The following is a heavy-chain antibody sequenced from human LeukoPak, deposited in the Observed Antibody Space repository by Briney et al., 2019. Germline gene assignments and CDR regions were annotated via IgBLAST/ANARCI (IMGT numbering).Heavy chain of an antibody. Sequence: GGSLRLSCAASGFVFSDYAMSWVRQAPGKGLEWVATISDSGDGTYYADSVKGRFTVSRDNSKNKLFLQMNSLRAEDSAIYYCASDRERDPSVYYLVGGQGTLITVSS. CDR3: ASDRERDPSVYYLV. CDR2: ISDSGDGT. V-gene: IGHV3-23*01. D-gene: IGHD3-22*01. J-gene: IGHJ4*02. CDR1: GFVFSDYA.